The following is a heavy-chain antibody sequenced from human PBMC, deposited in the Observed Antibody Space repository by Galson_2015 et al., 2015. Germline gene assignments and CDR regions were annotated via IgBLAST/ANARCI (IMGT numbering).Heavy chain of an antibody. V-gene: IGHV4-31*03. D-gene: IGHD6-13*01. Sequence: TLSLTCTVSGGSISSGGYYWSWIRQHPGEGLEWIGYIYYSGSTYYNPSLKSRVTISVDTSKNQFSLKLSSVTAADTAVYYCASSPLYSGSWTGIPYNWFDPWGQGTLVTVSS. J-gene: IGHJ5*02. CDR2: IYYSGST. CDR1: GGSISSGGYY. CDR3: ASSPLYSGSWTGIPYNWFDP.